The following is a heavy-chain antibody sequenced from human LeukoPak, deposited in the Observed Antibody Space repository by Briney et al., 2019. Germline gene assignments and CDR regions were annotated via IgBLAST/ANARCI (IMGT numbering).Heavy chain of an antibody. CDR1: GFTVSSNY. J-gene: IGHJ5*02. CDR3: AKDGDEGYCSGGSCYASWFDP. CDR2: IYSGGST. D-gene: IGHD2-15*01. Sequence: GGSLRLSCAASGFTVSSNYMSWVRQAPGKGLEWVSVIYSGGSTYYADSVKGRFTISRDNSKNTLYLQMNSLRAEDTAVYYCAKDGDEGYCSGGSCYASWFDPWGQGTLVTVSS. V-gene: IGHV3-53*01.